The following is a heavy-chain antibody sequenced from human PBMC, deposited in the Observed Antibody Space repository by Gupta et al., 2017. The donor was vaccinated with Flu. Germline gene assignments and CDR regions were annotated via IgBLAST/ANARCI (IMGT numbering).Heavy chain of an antibody. J-gene: IGHJ6*02. CDR3: ARHTPDPEGRYYYYYGLDV. V-gene: IGHV3-73*01. CDR1: GFTFSASA. CDR2: IRSKVNNYST. Sequence: EVQLVESGGNLVQPGGSLKPSCTASGFTFSASALHWVRQASGKGLEWVGRIRSKVNNYSTAYGASVTGRFTISRDDSKNTAYLQMNGLKTEDTAVYYCARHTPDPEGRYYYYYGLDVWGQGTTVTVSS.